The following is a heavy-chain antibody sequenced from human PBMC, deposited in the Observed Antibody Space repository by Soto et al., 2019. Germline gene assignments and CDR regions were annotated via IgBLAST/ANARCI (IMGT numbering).Heavy chain of an antibody. CDR1: GVNSSNLW. V-gene: IGHV3-74*01. CDR3: TRSPLRCSSTSCYSNYYMDV. CDR2: INSDGSST. Sequence: SHRHSNAAVGVNSSNLWSRRVIKTPGKGLVWVSRINSDGSSTSYADSVKGRFTISRDNAKNTLYLQMNSLRAEDTAVYYCTRSPLRCSSTSCYSNYYMDVWGKGTTVTVSS. D-gene: IGHD2-2*02. J-gene: IGHJ6*03.